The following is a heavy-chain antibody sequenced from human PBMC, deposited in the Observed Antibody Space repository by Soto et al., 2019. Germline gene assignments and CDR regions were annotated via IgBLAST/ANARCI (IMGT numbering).Heavy chain of an antibody. Sequence: ASLKVSCNASGYTCTSYAMHWVLQAPGQRLEWMGWINAGNGNTKYSQKFQGRVTITRDTSASTAYMELSSLRSEDTAVYYCARHPSNFWFDPWGQGTLVTVSS. CDR3: ARHPSNFWFDP. CDR2: INAGNGNT. CDR1: GYTCTSYA. D-gene: IGHD4-4*01. J-gene: IGHJ5*02. V-gene: IGHV1-3*01.